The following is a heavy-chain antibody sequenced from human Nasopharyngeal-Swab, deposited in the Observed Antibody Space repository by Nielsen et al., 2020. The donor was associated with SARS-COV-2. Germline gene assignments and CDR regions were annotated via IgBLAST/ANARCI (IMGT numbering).Heavy chain of an antibody. J-gene: IGHJ3*02. CDR1: GGPISSSSYY. CDR3: ARDRGGFRAFDI. CDR2: IYYSGST. Sequence: SETLSLTCTVSGGPISSSSYYWGWIRQPPGKGLEWIGSIYYSGSTYYNPSLKSRVTISVDTSKNQFSLKLSSVTAADTAVYYCARDRGGFRAFDIWGQGTMVTVSS. V-gene: IGHV4-39*07. D-gene: IGHD3-10*01.